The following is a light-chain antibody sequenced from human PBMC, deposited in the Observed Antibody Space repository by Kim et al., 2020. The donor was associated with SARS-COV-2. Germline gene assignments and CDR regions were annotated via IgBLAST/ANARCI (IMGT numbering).Light chain of an antibody. CDR2: ATS. CDR1: QGIGNY. Sequence: QMTQSPSAMSASVGDRVTITCRASQGIGNYLAWFQQKPGKVPERLIYATSSLQSGVPSRFSGSGSGTKFTLTISSLQPEDFATYYCLQHSAYPYTFGQGTKVDIK. CDR3: LQHSAYPYT. J-gene: IGKJ2*01. V-gene: IGKV1-17*03.